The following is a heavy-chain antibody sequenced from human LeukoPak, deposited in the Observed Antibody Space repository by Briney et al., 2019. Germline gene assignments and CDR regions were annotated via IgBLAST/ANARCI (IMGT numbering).Heavy chain of an antibody. V-gene: IGHV4-4*09. CDR1: GGSISSYY. D-gene: IGHD3-22*01. CDR2: IYTSGST. CDR3: ARGTYYDSSGYYLSAPYYFDY. J-gene: IGHJ4*02. Sequence: SETLSLTCTVSGGSISSYYWSWIRQPPGKGLEWIGYIYTSGSTNYNPSLKSRVTISVDTSKNQFSLKLSSVTAADTAVYYCARGTYYDSSGYYLSAPYYFDYWGQGILVTVSS.